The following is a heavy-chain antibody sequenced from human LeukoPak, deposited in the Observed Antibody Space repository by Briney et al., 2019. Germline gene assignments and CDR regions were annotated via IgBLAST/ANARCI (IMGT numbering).Heavy chain of an antibody. CDR3: ARGETSSYDY. V-gene: IGHV3-53*01. J-gene: IGHJ4*02. CDR2: IYRGGNT. D-gene: IGHD2-2*01. CDR1: GFTASINY. Sequence: PGGSLRLSCAASGFTASINYMSWVPQALGKGLEAVSVIYRGGNTYYADSVKGRFTISRENSKNTVYLQMNSLRAEDTAVYYCARGETSSYDYWGQGTLVTVSS.